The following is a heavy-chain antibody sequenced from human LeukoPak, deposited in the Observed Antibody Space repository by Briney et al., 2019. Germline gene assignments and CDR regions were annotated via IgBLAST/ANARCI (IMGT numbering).Heavy chain of an antibody. J-gene: IGHJ4*02. CDR2: IYYSGST. V-gene: IGHV4-31*03. CDR3: ARGRYGGNFGY. D-gene: IGHD4-23*01. Sequence: SEALSLTCTVSGGSISSGGYYWSWIRQHPGKGLEWIGYIYYSGSTYYNPSLKSRVTISVDTSKNQFSLKLSSVTAADTAVYYCARGRYGGNFGYWGQGTLVTVSS. CDR1: GGSISSGGYY.